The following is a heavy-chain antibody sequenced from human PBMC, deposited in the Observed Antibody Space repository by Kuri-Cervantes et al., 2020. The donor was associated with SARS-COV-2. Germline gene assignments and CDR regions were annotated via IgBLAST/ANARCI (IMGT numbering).Heavy chain of an antibody. V-gene: IGHV4-4*07. CDR2: ICSSGSA. CDR1: GGSISSYY. CDR3: ARVPIAAPEY. D-gene: IGHD6-13*01. Sequence: SETLSLTCTVSGGSISSYYWSWIRQPAGKGLEWIGRICSSGSANYNPSLKSRVTMSVDTSKNQFSLKLSSVTAADTAVYYCARVPIAAPEYWGQGTLVTVSS. J-gene: IGHJ4*02.